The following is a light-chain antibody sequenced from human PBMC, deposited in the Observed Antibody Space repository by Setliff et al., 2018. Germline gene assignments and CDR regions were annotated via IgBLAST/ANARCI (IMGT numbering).Light chain of an antibody. CDR1: IADVGYLNY. V-gene: IGLV2-14*01. Sequence: ALTQPASVSGSPGQSITISCTGTIADVGYLNYVSWYQQHPGKAPKLIIYEVATRASGVSDRFSGSKSGSTASLTISGVQTEDEADYYCNSYTTSGIILFGGGTKVTVL. J-gene: IGLJ2*01. CDR2: EVA. CDR3: NSYTTSGIIL.